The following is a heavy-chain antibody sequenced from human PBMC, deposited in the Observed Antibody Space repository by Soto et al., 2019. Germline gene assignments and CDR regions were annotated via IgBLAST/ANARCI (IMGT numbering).Heavy chain of an antibody. Sequence: PGGSLRLSCAASGFTFSSYAMSWVRQAPGKGLEWVSAISGSGGSTYYADSVKGRFTISRDNSKNTLYLQRNSLRAEDTAVYYCAKDWNSVGLFDPWGQGTLVTVSS. D-gene: IGHD1-1*01. CDR1: GFTFSSYA. CDR2: ISGSGGST. J-gene: IGHJ5*02. CDR3: AKDWNSVGLFDP. V-gene: IGHV3-23*01.